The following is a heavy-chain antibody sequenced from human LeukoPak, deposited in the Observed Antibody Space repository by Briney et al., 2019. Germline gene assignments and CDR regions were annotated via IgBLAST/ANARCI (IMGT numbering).Heavy chain of an antibody. V-gene: IGHV3-33*01. J-gene: IGHJ4*02. Sequence: PGGSLRLSCAASGFTFSSYGMHWVRQAPGKGLEWVAVIWYDGSNKYYADSVKGRFTISRDNSKNTLYLQMNSLRAEDTAVYYCARASIAAAAPDCWGQGTLVTVSS. CDR2: IWYDGSNK. D-gene: IGHD6-13*01. CDR3: ARASIAAAAPDC. CDR1: GFTFSSYG.